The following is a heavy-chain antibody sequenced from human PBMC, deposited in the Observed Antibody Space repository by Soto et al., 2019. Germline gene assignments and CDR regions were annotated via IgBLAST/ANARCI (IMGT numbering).Heavy chain of an antibody. CDR3: AKDLEWELTIPLDAIDI. CDR2: ISGSGGST. J-gene: IGHJ3*02. Sequence: GGSLRLSCAASGFAFSSYAMSWVRQAPGKGLEWVSAISGSGGSTYYADSVKGRFTISRDNSKNTLYLQMNSLRAEDTAVYYCAKDLEWELTIPLDAIDIWGQGTMVTVSS. V-gene: IGHV3-23*01. D-gene: IGHD1-26*01. CDR1: GFAFSSYA.